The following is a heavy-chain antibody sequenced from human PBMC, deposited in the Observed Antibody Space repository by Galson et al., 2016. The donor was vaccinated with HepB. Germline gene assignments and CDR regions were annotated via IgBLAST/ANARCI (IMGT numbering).Heavy chain of an antibody. J-gene: IGHJ4*02. D-gene: IGHD6-13*01. CDR3: TPLLTGQQPYFFDY. Sequence: SLRLSCAASGFTFSHAWMSWVRQAPGKGLEWVGRIKSILDGGTTDYAAPAKGRFTISRDDSKDTVYLQMNRLRIEDTAIYYCTPLLTGQQPYFFDYWGQGTLVTVSS. V-gene: IGHV3-15*01. CDR2: IKSILDGGTT. CDR1: GFTFSHAW.